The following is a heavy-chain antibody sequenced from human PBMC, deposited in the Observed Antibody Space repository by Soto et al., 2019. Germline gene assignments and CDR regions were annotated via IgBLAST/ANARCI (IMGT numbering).Heavy chain of an antibody. D-gene: IGHD6-13*01. V-gene: IGHV1-8*01. J-gene: IGHJ6*02. CDR3: ARGKSSSWYVDYYYYGMDV. Sequence: QVQLVQSGAEVKKPGASVKVSCKASGYTFTSYDINWVRQATGQGLEWMGGMNPNSGNTGYAQKFQGRVTMTRNTSISTAYMELSSLRYEDTAVYYCARGKSSSWYVDYYYYGMDVWGQGTTVTVSS. CDR1: GYTFTSYD. CDR2: MNPNSGNT.